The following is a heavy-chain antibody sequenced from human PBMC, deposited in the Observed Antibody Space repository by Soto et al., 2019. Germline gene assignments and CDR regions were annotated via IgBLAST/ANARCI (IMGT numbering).Heavy chain of an antibody. J-gene: IGHJ5*02. Sequence: ASVKVSCKASGYTFTSYYMHWVRQAPGQGLEWMGIINPSGSTSYAQKFQGRVTMTRDTSASTVYLELSSLSFEDTAVYYFARVYPSDTRYGYVGNNWFDPWGQGTLVTVSS. V-gene: IGHV1-46*03. CDR1: GYTFTSYY. D-gene: IGHD5-18*01. CDR3: ARVYPSDTRYGYVGNNWFDP. CDR2: INPSGST.